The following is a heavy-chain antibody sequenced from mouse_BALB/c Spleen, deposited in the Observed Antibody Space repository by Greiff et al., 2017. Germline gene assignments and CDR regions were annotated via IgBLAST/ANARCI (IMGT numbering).Heavy chain of an antibody. V-gene: IGHV5-12-1*01. CDR1: GFAFSSYD. J-gene: IGHJ4*01. D-gene: IGHD3-3*01. CDR3: ARHGARSLYAMDY. CDR2: ISSGGGST. Sequence: EVKLMESGGGLVKPGGSLKLSCAASGFAFSSYDMSWVRQTPEKRLEWVAYISSGGGSTYYPDTVKGRFTISRDNAKNTLYLQMSSLKSEDTAMYYCARHGARSLYAMDYWGQGTSVTVSS.